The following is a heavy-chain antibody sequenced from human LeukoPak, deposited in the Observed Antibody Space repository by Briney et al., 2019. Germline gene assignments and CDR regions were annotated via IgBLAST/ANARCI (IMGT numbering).Heavy chain of an antibody. D-gene: IGHD3-9*01. CDR2: ISGSGGST. CDR1: GFTFSSYA. Sequence: GGSLRLSCASSGFTFSSYAISWVRQARGKGLEGVSAISGSGGSTYYADSVSDRFTISRDSSNNTLSLQINGLRADDGAVYYCAKDFILAGSPLQEGYWGQGNLVTVSS. V-gene: IGHV3-23*01. CDR3: AKDFILAGSPLQEGY. J-gene: IGHJ4*02.